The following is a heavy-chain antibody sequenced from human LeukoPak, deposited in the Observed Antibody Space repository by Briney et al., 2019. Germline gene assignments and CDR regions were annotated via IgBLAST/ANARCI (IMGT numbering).Heavy chain of an antibody. CDR2: ISHDGSKQ. J-gene: IGHJ4*02. CDR1: GFTLSSSA. V-gene: IGHV3-30-3*01. D-gene: IGHD1-26*01. Sequence: GGSLRLSCAASGFTLSSSAMHWVRQAPGKGLEWVAVISHDGSKQNSADSVKGRFTISRDTSKNTLYLQMNSLRAEDTAVYFCTKERSGNYSIDYWGQGTLVTVSS. CDR3: TKERSGNYSIDY.